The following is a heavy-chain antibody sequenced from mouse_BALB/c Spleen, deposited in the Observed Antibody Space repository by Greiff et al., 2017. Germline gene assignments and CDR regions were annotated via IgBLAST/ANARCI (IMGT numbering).Heavy chain of an antibody. CDR2: ISSGSSTI. D-gene: IGHD2-4*01. V-gene: IGHV5-17*02. J-gene: IGHJ4*01. CDR3: ARNDYDGIYYAMDY. Sequence: EVMLVESGGGLVQPGGSRKLSCAASGFTFSSFGMHWVRQAPEKGLEWVAYISSGSSTIYYADTVKGRFTISRDNPKNTLFLQMTSLRSEDTAMYYCARNDYDGIYYAMDYWGQGTSVTVSS. CDR1: GFTFSSFG.